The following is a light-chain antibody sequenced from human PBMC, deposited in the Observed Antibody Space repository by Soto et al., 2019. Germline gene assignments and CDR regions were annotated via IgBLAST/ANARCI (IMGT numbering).Light chain of an antibody. Sequence: DILLTQSPSTLSASVGDRVTISCRASQSINKWLAWYQHKPGKAPNLLIYEVSTLHSGVPSRFSGSGSGTEFTLTISSPRPVDFATYYCQHYSGDRATFGQGTKVEI. CDR3: QHYSGDRAT. V-gene: IGKV1-5*03. CDR1: QSINKW. J-gene: IGKJ1*01. CDR2: EVS.